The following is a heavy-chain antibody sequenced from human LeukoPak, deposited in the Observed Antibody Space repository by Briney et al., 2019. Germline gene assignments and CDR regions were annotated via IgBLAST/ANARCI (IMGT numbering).Heavy chain of an antibody. CDR1: GYTFTSYY. V-gene: IGHV1-46*01. CDR2: INPSGGST. Sequence: GASVKVSCKASGYTFTSYYMHWVRQAPGQGLEWMGIINPSGGSTSYAQKFQGRVTMTRDTSISTAYMELSRLRSDDTAVYYCARGSVVRGVISYWGQGTLVTVSS. J-gene: IGHJ4*02. D-gene: IGHD3-10*01. CDR3: ARGSVVRGVISY.